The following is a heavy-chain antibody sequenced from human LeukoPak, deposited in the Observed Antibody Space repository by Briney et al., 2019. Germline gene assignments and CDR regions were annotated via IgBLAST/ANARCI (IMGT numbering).Heavy chain of an antibody. CDR1: GFTFSNAW. CDR3: TRGVLGYCSSTSCSRDDAFDI. CDR2: IKSKTDGGTT. J-gene: IGHJ3*02. Sequence: GGSLRLSCAASGFTFSNAWMSWVRQAPGKGLEWVGRIKSKTDGGTTDYAAPVKGRFTISRDDSKNTLYLQMNSLKTEDTAVYYCTRGVLGYCSSTSCSRDDAFDIWGQGTMVTVSS. V-gene: IGHV3-15*01. D-gene: IGHD2-2*01.